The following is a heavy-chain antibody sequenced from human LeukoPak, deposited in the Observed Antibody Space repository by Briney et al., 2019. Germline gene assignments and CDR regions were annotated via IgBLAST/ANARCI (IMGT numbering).Heavy chain of an antibody. V-gene: IGHV3-21*01. D-gene: IGHD6-13*01. CDR3: ARDKRGIAAAGTWIDY. J-gene: IGHJ4*02. CDR1: GFTFSSYS. CDR2: ISSSSSYI. Sequence: GGSLRLSCAASGFTFSSYSMNWVRQAPGKGLEWVSSISSSSSYIYYADSVKGRFTISRDNAKNSLCLQMNSLRAEDTAVYYCARDKRGIAAAGTWIDYWGQGTLVTVSS.